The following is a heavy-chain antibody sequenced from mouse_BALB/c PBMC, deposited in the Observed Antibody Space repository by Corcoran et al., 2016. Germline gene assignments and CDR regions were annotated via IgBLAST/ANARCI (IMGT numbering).Heavy chain of an antibody. Sequence: EVQLQQSGAELVKPGASVKLSCTASGFNIKDTYMHWVKQRPEQSLEWIGRIDPANGNTKYDPKFQGKATITADTSSNTAYLQLSSLTSEDTAVYYCARGGVMITDYYAMDYWGQGTSVTVSS. J-gene: IGHJ4*01. D-gene: IGHD2-4*01. CDR2: IDPANGNT. V-gene: IGHV14-3*02. CDR1: GFNIKDTY. CDR3: ARGGVMITDYYAMDY.